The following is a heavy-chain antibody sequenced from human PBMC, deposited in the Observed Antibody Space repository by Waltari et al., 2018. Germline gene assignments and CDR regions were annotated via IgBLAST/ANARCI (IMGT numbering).Heavy chain of an antibody. CDR2: MYVGGST. CDR1: GLTISRNY. J-gene: IGHJ6*02. Sequence: EEQLVESGGGSVQPGGSLRLACAASGLTISRNYMNWVRQAPGKGREWVEVMYVGGSTQYVDSVKDRFIISRDNSKNTLYLQMHSLRVDDTAVYYCVRDIPRDDSSCDVWGQGTTVIVSS. CDR3: VRDIPRDDSSCDV. D-gene: IGHD6-13*01. V-gene: IGHV3-66*01.